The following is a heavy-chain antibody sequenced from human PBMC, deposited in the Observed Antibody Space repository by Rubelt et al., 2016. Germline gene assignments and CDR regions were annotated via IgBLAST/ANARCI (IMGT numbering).Heavy chain of an antibody. J-gene: IGHJ4*02. D-gene: IGHD3-3*01. CDR3: ARHFWSGYNGPALDY. Sequence: LQLQESGPGLVKPSETLSLVCSVLGGPINSSNHYWGWIRQRPGAGLEWIGSTNPRGNTYYNPSLESRVTMSADSSRNQFSWMLGSVPAAYTALYFCARHFWSGYNGPALDYWGLGTLVTVSP. V-gene: IGHV4-39*01. CDR2: TNPRGNT. CDR1: GGPINSSNHY.